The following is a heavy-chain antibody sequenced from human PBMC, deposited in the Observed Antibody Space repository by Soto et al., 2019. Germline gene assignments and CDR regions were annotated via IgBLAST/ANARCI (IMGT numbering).Heavy chain of an antibody. Sequence: PSETLSLTCTVSGGSISSNFWSWIRQPPGKGLEWIGYIYSSGASNHNPSLKSRVTISVDTSKNQFSLKLSSVTAADTAIYYCARLRPSGTSDYWGQGTLVTVSS. CDR3: ARLRPSGTSDY. CDR1: GGSISSNF. CDR2: IYSSGAS. V-gene: IGHV4-59*08. D-gene: IGHD1-26*01. J-gene: IGHJ4*02.